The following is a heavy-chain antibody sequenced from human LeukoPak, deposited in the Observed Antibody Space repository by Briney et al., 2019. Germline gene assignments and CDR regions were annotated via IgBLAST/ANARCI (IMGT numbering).Heavy chain of an antibody. CDR3: ARGQLGYCSSTSCYRPEAVPLFAFDI. Sequence: GGSLRLSWAAAGFTFSSYWMSWVRQAPGKGLEWVANIKQDGSEKYYVASVRGRFTISRDNAKNSLYLQMNSLRAEDTAVYYCARGQLGYCSSTSCYRPEAVPLFAFDIWGQGTMVTVSS. V-gene: IGHV3-7*01. D-gene: IGHD2-2*01. CDR1: GFTFSSYW. CDR2: IKQDGSEK. J-gene: IGHJ3*02.